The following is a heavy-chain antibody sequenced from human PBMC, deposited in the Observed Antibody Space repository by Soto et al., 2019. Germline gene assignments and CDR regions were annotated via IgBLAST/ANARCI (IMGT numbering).Heavy chain of an antibody. J-gene: IGHJ4*02. Sequence: EVQLVESGGGLVQPGGSLRLSCAASGFSFSSHWMHWVRQAPGKGLVWVSRITGDGSGTSYAEFVMGRFTISRDNAKNLLYMQMNSLRVEDTAVYYCVDLFSSGNWGQGTLVTVSS. D-gene: IGHD2-2*03. CDR3: VDLFSSGN. CDR2: ITGDGSGT. V-gene: IGHV3-74*01. CDR1: GFSFSSHW.